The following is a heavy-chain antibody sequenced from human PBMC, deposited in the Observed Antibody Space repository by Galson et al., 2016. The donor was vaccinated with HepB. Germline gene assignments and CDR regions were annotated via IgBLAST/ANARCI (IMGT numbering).Heavy chain of an antibody. CDR2: IYSGGNT. Sequence: SLRLSCAASEFTVSNNYMSWARQAPGKGLEWVSLIYSGGNTRYADSVKGRFTISRDHSKNTVYLQMNSLRAEDTAVYYCSTLNPASPYFDYWGQGTPVTFSS. V-gene: IGHV3-53*01. J-gene: IGHJ4*02. CDR1: EFTVSNNY. CDR3: STLNPASPYFDY.